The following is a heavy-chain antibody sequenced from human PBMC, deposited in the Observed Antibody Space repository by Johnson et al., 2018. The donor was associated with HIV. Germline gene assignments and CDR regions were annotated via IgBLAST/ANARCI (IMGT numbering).Heavy chain of an antibody. V-gene: IGHV3-48*01. CDR2: ISSSGSTI. D-gene: IGHD5-12*01. Sequence: VQLVESVGGLVQPGGSLRRSCAASGSTVSSNYMSWIRQAPGKGLEWVSYISSSGSTIYYADSVKGRFTISRDNSKNTLYLQMNSLRAEDTAVYYCAINSGYDSHGAFYIWGQGTMVTVSS. CDR1: GSTVSSNY. J-gene: IGHJ3*02. CDR3: AINSGYDSHGAFYI.